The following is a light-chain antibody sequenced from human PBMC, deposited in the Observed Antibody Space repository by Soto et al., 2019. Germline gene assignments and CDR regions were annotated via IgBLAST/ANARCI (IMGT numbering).Light chain of an antibody. V-gene: IGKV3-20*01. CDR2: AAS. Sequence: EIVLTQSPGTLSLSPGERATLSCRASQSFSSRYLAWYQQKPGQAPRLLIYAASSRATGIPDRFSCSGSGTDFTLTISRLEPEDFAVYYCQQYGSSPPYTFGQGTNLEIK. CDR3: QQYGSSPPYT. J-gene: IGKJ2*01. CDR1: QSFSSRY.